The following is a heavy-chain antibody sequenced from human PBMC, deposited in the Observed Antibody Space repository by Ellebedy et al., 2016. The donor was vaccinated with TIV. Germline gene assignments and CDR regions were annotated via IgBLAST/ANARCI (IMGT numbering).Heavy chain of an antibody. D-gene: IGHD3-10*01. Sequence: GGSLRLXXAASGFTFSSYWMSWVRQAPGKGLEWVANIKQDGSEKYYVDSVKGRFTISRDNAKNSLYLQMNSLRAEDTAVYYCARASDLLWFGELYFDYWGQGTLVTVSS. V-gene: IGHV3-7*01. CDR3: ARASDLLWFGELYFDY. CDR2: IKQDGSEK. CDR1: GFTFSSYW. J-gene: IGHJ4*02.